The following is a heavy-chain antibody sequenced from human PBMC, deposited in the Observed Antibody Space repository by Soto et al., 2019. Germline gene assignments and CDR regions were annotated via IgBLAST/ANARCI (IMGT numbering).Heavy chain of an antibody. V-gene: IGHV1-18*01. CDR2: ISAYNGKR. D-gene: IGHD5-18*01. Sequence: QGQLLQSGDEVKKPGASVRVSSRACGYDFTSYGISWVRQAPGQGLEWVSWISAYNGKRDTAQKFQGRVTMTLDTSTDTAHMALGDLTSADTAVYYCARGRIAASIHDAFEIWAQGTMVAVS. J-gene: IGHJ3*02. CDR3: ARGRIAASIHDAFEI. CDR1: GYDFTSYG.